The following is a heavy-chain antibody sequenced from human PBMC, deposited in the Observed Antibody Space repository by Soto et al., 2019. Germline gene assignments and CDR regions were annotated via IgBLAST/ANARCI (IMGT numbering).Heavy chain of an antibody. CDR3: ARGQMITFGGVIASVGY. J-gene: IGHJ4*02. D-gene: IGHD3-16*02. CDR1: GYTLTSIE. CDR2: MNPNSGNT. Sequence: QVHLLQSGAEVKKPGASVKVSSRVPGYTLTSIEITWVGRATGQGFKGMGWMNPNSGNTGYAQKFKGRVTMTRNTSISTAYMELSSLRSEDTAVYYCARGQMITFGGVIASVGYWGQGTLVTVSS. V-gene: IGHV1-8*01.